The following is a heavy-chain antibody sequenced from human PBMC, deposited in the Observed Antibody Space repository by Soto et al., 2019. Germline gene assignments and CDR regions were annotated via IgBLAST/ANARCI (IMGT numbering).Heavy chain of an antibody. D-gene: IGHD6-13*01. V-gene: IGHV3-48*03. CDR1: GFTFSSYE. CDR2: ISSSGSTI. J-gene: IGHJ6*02. Sequence: PGGSLRLSCAASGFTFSSYEMNWVRQAPGKGLEWVSYISSSGSTIYYANSVKGRFTISRDNAKNSLYLQMNSLRAEDTAVYYCARIGYSSSWNYYYYYGMDVWGQGTTVTVSS. CDR3: ARIGYSSSWNYYYYYGMDV.